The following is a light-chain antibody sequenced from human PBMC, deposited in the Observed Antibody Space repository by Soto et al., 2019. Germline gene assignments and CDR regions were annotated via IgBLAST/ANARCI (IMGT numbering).Light chain of an antibody. CDR1: SSDVGGYNY. V-gene: IGLV2-14*01. CDR2: DVS. Sequence: QSALTQPASVSGSPGQSITISCTGTSSDVGGYNYVSWYQQHPGKAPKLMIYDVSNRPSGVSNRFSGSKSGDTASLTISGLQAEDEADYYCSSYSSISAYVFGIGTKVTVL. J-gene: IGLJ1*01. CDR3: SSYSSISAYV.